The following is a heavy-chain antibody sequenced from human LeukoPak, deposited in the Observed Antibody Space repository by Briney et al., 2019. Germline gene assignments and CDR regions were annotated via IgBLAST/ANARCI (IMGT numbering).Heavy chain of an antibody. D-gene: IGHD6-13*01. CDR3: ARSRGYFDY. Sequence: TSETLSLTCTVSGGSISSYYWSWIRQPPGKGLEWFGYIYYSGSTNYNPSLKSRVTISVDTSKNQFSLKLSSVTAADTALYYCARSRGYFDYWGQGTLVTVSS. J-gene: IGHJ4*02. CDR2: IYYSGST. CDR1: GGSISSYY. V-gene: IGHV4-59*01.